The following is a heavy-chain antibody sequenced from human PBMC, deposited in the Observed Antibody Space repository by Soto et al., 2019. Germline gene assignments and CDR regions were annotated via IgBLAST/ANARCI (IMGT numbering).Heavy chain of an antibody. CDR1: GFTFSSYS. Sequence: GGSLRLSCAASGFTFSSYSMNWVRQAPGKGLEWVSSISSSSSYIYYADSVKGRFTISRDNAKNSLYLQMNSLRAEDTAVYYCARHEIPANYYDSSGQDTWGQGTLVTVSS. V-gene: IGHV3-21*01. CDR3: ARHEIPANYYDSSGQDT. J-gene: IGHJ4*02. CDR2: ISSSSSYI. D-gene: IGHD3-22*01.